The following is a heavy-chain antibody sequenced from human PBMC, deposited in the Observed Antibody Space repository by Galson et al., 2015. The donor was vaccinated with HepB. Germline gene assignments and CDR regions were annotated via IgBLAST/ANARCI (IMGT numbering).Heavy chain of an antibody. J-gene: IGHJ4*02. CDR2: ISRGGDTS. CDR1: GFTFTSYG. CDR3: VRGTTAPDY. Sequence: SLRLSCPACGFTFTSYGMSWVRQAPGKGLECVSAISRGGDTSDYTDSVKGRFTVSRDSSTNTLYLQMNGLRADDTAIYYCVRGTTAPDYWGQGTLVTVSS. V-gene: IGHV3-23*01. D-gene: IGHD2/OR15-2a*01.